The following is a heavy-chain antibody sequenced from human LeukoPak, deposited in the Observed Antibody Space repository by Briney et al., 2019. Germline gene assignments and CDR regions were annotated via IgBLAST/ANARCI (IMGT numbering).Heavy chain of an antibody. CDR2: TYYRSKWYN. Sequence: SQTLSLTCAISGDSVSNNSAAWNWIRQSPSRGLEWLGRTYYRSKWYNDYAVSVKSRITINPDTSKNQFSLQLNSVTPEDTAVYYCARDRVIAVAGTGYGMDVWGQGTTVTVSS. J-gene: IGHJ6*02. D-gene: IGHD6-19*01. CDR3: ARDRVIAVAGTGYGMDV. V-gene: IGHV6-1*01. CDR1: GDSVSNNSAA.